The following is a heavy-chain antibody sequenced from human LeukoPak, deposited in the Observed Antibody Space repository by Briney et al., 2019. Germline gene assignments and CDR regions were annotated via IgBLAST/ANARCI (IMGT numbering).Heavy chain of an antibody. V-gene: IGHV1-2*02. CDR1: GYTFTSYG. D-gene: IGHD1-1*01. J-gene: IGHJ6*02. CDR3: ARDLPPKLDQGYYYYYYGMDV. Sequence: ASVKVSCKASGYTFTSYGISRVRQAPGQGLEWMGWINPNSGGTNYAQKFQGRVTMTRDTSISTAYMELSRLRSDDTAVYYCARDLPPKLDQGYYYYYYGMDVWGQGTTVTVSS. CDR2: INPNSGGT.